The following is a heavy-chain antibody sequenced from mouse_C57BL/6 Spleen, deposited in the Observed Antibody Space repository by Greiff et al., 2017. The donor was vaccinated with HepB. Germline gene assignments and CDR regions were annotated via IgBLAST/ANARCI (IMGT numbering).Heavy chain of an antibody. V-gene: IGHV1-42*01. D-gene: IGHD2-3*01. CDR1: GYSFTGYY. CDR2: INPSTGGT. CDR3: ARGGLYDGYRPWYFDV. J-gene: IGHJ1*03. Sequence: VQLKQSGPELVKPGASVKISCKASGYSFTGYYMNWVKQSPEKSLEWIGEINPSTGGTTYNQKFKAKATLTVDKSSSTAYMQLKSLTSEDSAVYYCARGGLYDGYRPWYFDVWGTGTTVTVSS.